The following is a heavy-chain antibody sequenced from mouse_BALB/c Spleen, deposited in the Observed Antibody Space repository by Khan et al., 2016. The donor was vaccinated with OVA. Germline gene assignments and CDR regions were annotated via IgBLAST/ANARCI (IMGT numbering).Heavy chain of an antibody. CDR2: INTYTGEP. D-gene: IGHD2-10*01. Sequence: QIQLVQSGPELKKPGETVKISCKASGYTFRSFGMNWVKQAPGKGLKWMGWINTYTGEPTYADDFKGRYVFSLETSASTAFLQINNLKNEDTATYFCAGPPYFSCFMVYWGQGTSVTVSS. J-gene: IGHJ4*01. CDR1: GYTFRSFG. V-gene: IGHV9-3-1*01. CDR3: AGPPYFSCFMVY.